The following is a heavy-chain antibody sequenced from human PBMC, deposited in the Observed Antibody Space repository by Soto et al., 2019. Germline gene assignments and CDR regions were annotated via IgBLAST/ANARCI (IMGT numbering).Heavy chain of an antibody. CDR1: GYTFTSYG. CDR3: ARATGGGYNNGLRQFENWFDP. CDR2: IGAYNGNT. V-gene: IGHV1-18*01. Sequence: QVQLVQSGAEVKKPGASVKVSCKASGYTFTSYGISWVRQAPGQGLEWMGWIGAYNGNTNYAQKLQGRVTMTTDTAKSTAYMELRRLRSDDTAVYYCARATGGGYNNGLRQFENWFDPWGQGTLVTVSS. D-gene: IGHD5-18*01. J-gene: IGHJ5*02.